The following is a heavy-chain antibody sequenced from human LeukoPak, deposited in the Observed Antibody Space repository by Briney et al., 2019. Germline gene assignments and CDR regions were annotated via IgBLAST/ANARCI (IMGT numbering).Heavy chain of an antibody. J-gene: IGHJ3*02. CDR1: GFTFSTYA. CDR2: ISWNSGSI. D-gene: IGHD2-21*02. V-gene: IGHV3-9*01. Sequence: GGSLRLSCAASGFTFSTYAMHWVRQAPGKGLEWVSGISWNSGSIGYADSVKGRFTISRDNAKNSLYLQMNSLRAEDTALYYCAKDIEAYCGGDCSSPDAFDIWGQGTMVTVSS. CDR3: AKDIEAYCGGDCSSPDAFDI.